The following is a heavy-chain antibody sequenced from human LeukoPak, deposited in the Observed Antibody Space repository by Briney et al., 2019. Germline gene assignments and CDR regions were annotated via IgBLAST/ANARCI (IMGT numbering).Heavy chain of an antibody. CDR2: LXSXGTX. CDR3: XXXXXGXXXXXXXXXKDYYXYXXMDV. V-gene: IGHV4-61*02. CDR1: GGSFSSGDYS. J-gene: IGHJ6*03. Sequence: SQTLSLTCTVSGGSFSSGDYSWNWIRQPAGQGLEWIGRLXSXGTXXYNPSLKSRVTISGDTSNNQFSLKLTSVTAADTAVYSXXXXXXGXXXXXXXXXKDYYXYXXMDVWGKGTTVTVSS.